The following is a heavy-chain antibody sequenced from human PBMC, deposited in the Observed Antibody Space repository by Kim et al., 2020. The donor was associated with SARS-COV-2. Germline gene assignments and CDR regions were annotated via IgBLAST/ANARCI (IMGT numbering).Heavy chain of an antibody. V-gene: IGHV4-59*01. J-gene: IGHJ5*02. CDR3: ARDPDWAAAGRGWFDP. CDR2: IYYSGST. CDR1: GGSISSYY. D-gene: IGHD6-13*01. Sequence: SETLSLTCTVSGGSISSYYWSWIRQPPGKGLEWIGYIYYSGSTNYNPSLKSRVTISVDTSKNQFSLNLSSVTAADTAVYYCARDPDWAAAGRGWFDPWGQGTLVTVSS.